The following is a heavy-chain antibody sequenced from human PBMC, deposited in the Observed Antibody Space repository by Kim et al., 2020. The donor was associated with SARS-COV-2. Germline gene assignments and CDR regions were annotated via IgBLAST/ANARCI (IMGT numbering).Heavy chain of an antibody. J-gene: IGHJ6*02. CDR2: INHSGST. D-gene: IGHD2-2*03. CDR3: ARVGIVVVPMDV. Sequence: SETLSLTCAVYGGSFSGYYWSWIRQPPGKGLEWIGEINHSGSTNYNPSLKSRVTISVDTSKNQFSLKLSSVTAADTAVYYCARVGIVVVPMDVWGQGTTVTVSS. CDR1: GGSFSGYY. V-gene: IGHV4-34*01.